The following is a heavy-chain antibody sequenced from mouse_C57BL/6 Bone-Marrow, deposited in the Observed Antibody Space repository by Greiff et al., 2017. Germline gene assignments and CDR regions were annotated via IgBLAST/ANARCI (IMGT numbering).Heavy chain of an antibody. CDR3: AGDYYGSRWGY. Sequence: VQLQQSGAELVRPGTSVKLSCKASGYTFTSYWMHWVKQRPGQGLEWIGVIDPSDSYTNYNQKFKGKATLTVDTSSSTAYMQLSSLTSEDSAVYYCAGDYYGSRWGYWGQGTTLTVSS. CDR1: GYTFTSYW. CDR2: IDPSDSYT. D-gene: IGHD1-1*01. J-gene: IGHJ2*01. V-gene: IGHV1-59*01.